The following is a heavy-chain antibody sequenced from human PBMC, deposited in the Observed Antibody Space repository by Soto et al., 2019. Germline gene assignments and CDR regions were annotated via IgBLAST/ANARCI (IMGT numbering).Heavy chain of an antibody. D-gene: IGHD1-20*01. V-gene: IGHV1-69*13. J-gene: IGHJ4*02. CDR2: IIPIFGTA. CDR1: GGTFSSYA. Sequence: SVKVSCKASGGTFSSYAISWVRQAPGQGLEWMGGIIPIFGTANYVQKFQGRVTITADESTSTAYMELSSLRSEDTAVYYCAREVLSRGNFITGKLFDYWGQGSLVTVSS. CDR3: AREVLSRGNFITGKLFDY.